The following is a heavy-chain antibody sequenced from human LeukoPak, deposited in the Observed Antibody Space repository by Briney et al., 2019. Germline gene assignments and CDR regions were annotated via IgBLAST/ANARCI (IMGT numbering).Heavy chain of an antibody. CDR2: IYYSGST. V-gene: IGHV4-59*01. D-gene: IGHD2-2*01. J-gene: IGHJ6*03. CDR3: ARAVVPAAKVYYYYMDV. CDR1: GGSISSYY. Sequence: PSETLSLTCTVSGGSISSYYWSWIRQPPGKGLEWIGYIYYSGSTNYNPSLKSRVTISVDTSKNQFSLKLSSVTAADTAVYYCARAVVPAAKVYYYYMDVWGKGTTVTVSS.